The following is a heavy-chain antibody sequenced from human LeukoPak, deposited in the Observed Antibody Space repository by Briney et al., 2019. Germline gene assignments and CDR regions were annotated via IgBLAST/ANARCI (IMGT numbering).Heavy chain of an antibody. CDR1: GFAFRIYG. D-gene: IGHD2-2*01. V-gene: IGHV3-64*01. Sequence: GGTLRLSCVASGFAFRIYGMSWVRQAPGKGLEYVSAISSNGGSTYYANSVKGRFTISRDNSKNTLYLQMGSLRAEDMAVYYCARARYQLLDFDYWGQGTLVTVSS. J-gene: IGHJ4*02. CDR2: ISSNGGST. CDR3: ARARYQLLDFDY.